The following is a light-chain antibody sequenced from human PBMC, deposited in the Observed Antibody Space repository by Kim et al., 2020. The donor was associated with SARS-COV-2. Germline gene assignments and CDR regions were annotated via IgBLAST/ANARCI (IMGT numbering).Light chain of an antibody. J-gene: IGKJ2*01. CDR1: QSVSSSY. CDR3: QQYGSSPEYT. Sequence: SPGERAPLSCRASQSVSSSYLAWYQQKPGQAPRLLIYGASSRATGIPDRFSGSGSGTDFTLTISRLEPEDFAVYYCQQYGSSPEYTFGQGTKLEI. V-gene: IGKV3-20*01. CDR2: GAS.